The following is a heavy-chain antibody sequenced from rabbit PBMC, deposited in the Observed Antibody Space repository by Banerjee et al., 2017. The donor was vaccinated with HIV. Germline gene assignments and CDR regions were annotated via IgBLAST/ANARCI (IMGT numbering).Heavy chain of an antibody. J-gene: IGHJ3*01. Sequence: QQQLEESGGGLVKPEGSLTLTCTASGFSFSSYWMCWVRQAPGKGLEWIACINTSSGNTVYATWAKGRFTISKTSWTTVTLQMTSLTAADTATYFCARDLAGVIGWNFGLWGQGTLVT. V-gene: IGHV1S45*01. D-gene: IGHD4-1*01. CDR1: GFSFSSYW. CDR2: INTSSGNT. CDR3: ARDLAGVIGWNFGL.